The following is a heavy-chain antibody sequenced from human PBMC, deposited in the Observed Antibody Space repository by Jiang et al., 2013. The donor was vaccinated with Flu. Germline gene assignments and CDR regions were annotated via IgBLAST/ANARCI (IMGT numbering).Heavy chain of an antibody. CDR3: ARGAVWYYDSSGYYY. CDR1: GGSFSGYY. CDR2: INHSGST. Sequence: LLKPSETPSLTRAVYGGSFSGYYWSWIRQPPGKGLEWIGEINHSGSTNYNPSLKSRVTISVDTSKNQFSLKLSSVTAADTAVYYCARGAVWYYDSSGYYYWGQGTLVTVSS. D-gene: IGHD3-22*01. V-gene: IGHV4-34*01. J-gene: IGHJ4*02.